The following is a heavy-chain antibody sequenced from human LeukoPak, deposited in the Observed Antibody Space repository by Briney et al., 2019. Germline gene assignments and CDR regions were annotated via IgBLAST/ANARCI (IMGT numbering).Heavy chain of an antibody. D-gene: IGHD6-19*01. V-gene: IGHV3-7*05. J-gene: IGHJ4*02. Sequence: GGSRRLSCAASAFTFSNYWMTWVRQAPGKGLEWVANIKHDGSEKHYVDSVKGRFTISRDNAKNSLYLKMNSLRVEDTAVYYCARVGGSGWYGRRYYFDYWGQGTLVTVSS. CDR1: AFTFSNYW. CDR2: IKHDGSEK. CDR3: ARVGGSGWYGRRYYFDY.